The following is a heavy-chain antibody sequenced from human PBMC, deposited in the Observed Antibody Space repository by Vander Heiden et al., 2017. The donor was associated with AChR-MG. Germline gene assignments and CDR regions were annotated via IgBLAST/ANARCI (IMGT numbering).Heavy chain of an antibody. J-gene: IGHJ4*02. V-gene: IGHV3-23*01. CDR3: AKGEPGYCSSTSCYDVFDY. Sequence: EVQLLESGGGLVQPGGSLSLSCAASGFTFSSSAMSWVRQAPGKGLEWVSAISGSGGSTYYADSVKGRFTISRDNSKNTLYLQMNSLRAEDTAVYYCAKGEPGYCSSTSCYDVFDYWGQGTLVTVSS. CDR2: ISGSGGST. D-gene: IGHD2-2*01. CDR1: GFTFSSSA.